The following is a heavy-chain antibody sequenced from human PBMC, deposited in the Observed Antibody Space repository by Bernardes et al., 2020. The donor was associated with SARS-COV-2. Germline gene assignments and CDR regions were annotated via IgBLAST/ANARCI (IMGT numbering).Heavy chain of an antibody. V-gene: IGHV4-4*07. D-gene: IGHD2-15*01. CDR2: ILASGST. CDR3: ARVRRKSQPYCSGGNCYDFYYYYMDV. CDR1: GGAISPYY. J-gene: IGHJ6*03. Sequence: SETLSLTCNVSGGAISPYYWSWIRQPAGKGLECIGRILASGSTNYNPSLKSRVTMSVDTSNNQISLRLSSVTAADTAVYYCARVRRKSQPYCSGGNCYDFYYYYMDVWGKGTTVTVSS.